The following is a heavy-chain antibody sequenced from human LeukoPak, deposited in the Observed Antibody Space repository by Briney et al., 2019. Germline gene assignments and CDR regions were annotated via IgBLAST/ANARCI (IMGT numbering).Heavy chain of an antibody. CDR2: IYTSGST. V-gene: IGHV4-61*02. CDR1: GGSISSGSYY. Sequence: SETLSLTCTVSGGSISSGSYYWSWIRQPAGKGLEWIVRIYTSGSTNYNPSLESRVTISVDTSKNQFSLKLSSVTAADTAVYYCASTFWRDTAMVVAYYMDVWGKGTTVTVSS. CDR3: ASTFWRDTAMVVAYYMDV. D-gene: IGHD5-18*01. J-gene: IGHJ6*03.